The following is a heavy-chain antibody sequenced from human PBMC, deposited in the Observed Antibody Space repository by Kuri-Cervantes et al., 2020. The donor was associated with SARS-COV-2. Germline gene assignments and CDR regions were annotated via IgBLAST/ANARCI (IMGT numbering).Heavy chain of an antibody. Sequence: GTLRLTCAVSGGSFSGNCWSWIRQPPGKGLGWIWEGNHSGSNNYNPSLKRRVTISVDMSTNQFSLKLSSVPAADTAVYYSARGTTVTTFFGRNEYFQHWGQGTLVTVSS. V-gene: IGHV4-34*01. CDR2: GNHSGSN. CDR1: GGSFSGNC. CDR3: ARGTTVTTFFGRNEYFQH. D-gene: IGHD4-17*01. J-gene: IGHJ1*01.